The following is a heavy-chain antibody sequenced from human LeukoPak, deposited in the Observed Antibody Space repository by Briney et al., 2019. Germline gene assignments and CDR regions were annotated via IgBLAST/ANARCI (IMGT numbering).Heavy chain of an antibody. CDR3: ARDSGPTYYYGSGNAYFFDY. CDR1: GGSISSYY. D-gene: IGHD3-10*01. J-gene: IGHJ4*02. Sequence: SETLSLTCTVSGGSISSYYWSWIRQPPGKGLEWIGYIYYSGSTNYNPSLKSRVTISVDTSKNQFSLKLSSVTAADTAVYYCARDSGPTYYYGSGNAYFFDYWGQGTLVTVSS. V-gene: IGHV4-59*01. CDR2: IYYSGST.